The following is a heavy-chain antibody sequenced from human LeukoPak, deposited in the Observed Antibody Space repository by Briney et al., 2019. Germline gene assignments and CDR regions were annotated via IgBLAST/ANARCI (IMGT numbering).Heavy chain of an antibody. J-gene: IGHJ4*02. CDR3: AKDLMGHIVVVTATPFDY. V-gene: IGHV3-30*02. CDR1: GFTFSSYG. D-gene: IGHD2-21*02. CDR2: IRYDGSNK. Sequence: PGGSLRLSCAASGFTFSSYGMHWVRQAPGKGLEWAAFIRYDGSNKYYADSVKGRFTISRDNSKNTLYLQMNSLRAEDTAVYYCAKDLMGHIVVVTATPFDYWGQGTLVTVSS.